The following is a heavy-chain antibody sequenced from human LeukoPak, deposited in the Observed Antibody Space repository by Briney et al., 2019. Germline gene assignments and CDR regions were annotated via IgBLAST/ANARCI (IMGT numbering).Heavy chain of an antibody. CDR3: ARDRHSYCSSTSCYIGWAFDI. V-gene: IGHV4-61*02. D-gene: IGHD2-2*02. Sequence: PSGTLSLTCTVSGGSISSGSYYWSWIRQPAGKGLEWIGRIYTSGSTNYNPSLKSRVTISVDTSKNQFSLKLSSVTAADTAVYYCARDRHSYCSSTSCYIGWAFDIWGQGTMVTVSS. CDR1: GGSISSGSYY. J-gene: IGHJ3*02. CDR2: IYTSGST.